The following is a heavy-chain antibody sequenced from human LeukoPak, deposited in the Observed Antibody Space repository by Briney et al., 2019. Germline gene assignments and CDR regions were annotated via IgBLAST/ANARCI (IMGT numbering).Heavy chain of an antibody. J-gene: IGHJ5*02. Sequence: PGGSLRLSCAASGFTFSSYTMNWVRQAPGKGLEWVSSVTSSSTYIYYAESVKGRFAISRDNAKNSLYLQMDSLRPEDTAVYYCARVRITRANWFDPWGQGTLVTVPS. CDR2: VTSSSTYI. CDR1: GFTFSSYT. D-gene: IGHD2-2*01. V-gene: IGHV3-21*01. CDR3: ARVRITRANWFDP.